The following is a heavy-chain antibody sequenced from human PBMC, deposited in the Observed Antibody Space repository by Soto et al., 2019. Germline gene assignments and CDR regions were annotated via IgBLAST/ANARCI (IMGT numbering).Heavy chain of an antibody. CDR2: IYWDGEK. V-gene: IGHV2-5*02. D-gene: IGHD6-13*01. J-gene: IGHJ5*02. Sequence: QITLKESGPTLVKPTQTLTLTCTFSGFSLSTTGVGVGWIRQPPGKALEWLALIYWDGEKRYSPSLKSRLTITKDTSKNQVVLTMTHMDPVDTATYYCAHRPWYAFEPSGQGILVTVSS. CDR1: GFSLSTTGVG. CDR3: AHRPWYAFEP.